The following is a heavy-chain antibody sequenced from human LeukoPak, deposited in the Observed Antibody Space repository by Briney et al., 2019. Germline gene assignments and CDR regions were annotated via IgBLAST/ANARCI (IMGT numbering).Heavy chain of an antibody. J-gene: IGHJ3*02. CDR3: ARSPRITIFGPVMRYAFDI. D-gene: IGHD3-3*01. V-gene: IGHV4-59*11. CDR2: IYYSGST. Sequence: SETLSLTCTVSGGSISSHYWSWIRQPPGKGLEWIGYIYYSGSTNYNPSLKSRVTISVDTSKNQFSLKLSSVTAADTAVYYCARSPRITIFGPVMRYAFDIWGQGTMVTVSS. CDR1: GGSISSHY.